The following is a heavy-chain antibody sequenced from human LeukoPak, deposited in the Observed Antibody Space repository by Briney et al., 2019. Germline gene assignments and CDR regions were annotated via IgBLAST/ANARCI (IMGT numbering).Heavy chain of an antibody. CDR2: ISYDGSNK. Sequence: PGGPLRLSCAASGFTFSSYGMHWVRQAPGKGLEWVAVISYDGSNKYYADSVKGRFTISRDNAKNSLYLQMNSLRAEDTAVYYCARDLSGYDLYYYYYYGMDVWGQGTTVTVSS. V-gene: IGHV3-30*03. CDR1: GFTFSSYG. D-gene: IGHD5-12*01. CDR3: ARDLSGYDLYYYYYYGMDV. J-gene: IGHJ6*02.